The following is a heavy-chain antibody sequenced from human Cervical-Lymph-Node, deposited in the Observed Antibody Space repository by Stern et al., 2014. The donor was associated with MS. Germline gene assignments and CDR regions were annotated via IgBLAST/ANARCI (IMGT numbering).Heavy chain of an antibody. V-gene: IGHV4-31*03. J-gene: IGHJ4*02. Sequence: VQLLESGPGLLKPSQTLSLSCTVSGVSISSGGYYWSWIRQLPGKGLEWIGYVSVSGSTSYTPSVTSRVSISVDTSKNQFSLNLRSVTAADTAVYYCANGGDEYNPIDYWGQGTLVIVST. D-gene: IGHD5-24*01. CDR3: ANGGDEYNPIDY. CDR2: VSVSGST. CDR1: GVSISSGGYY.